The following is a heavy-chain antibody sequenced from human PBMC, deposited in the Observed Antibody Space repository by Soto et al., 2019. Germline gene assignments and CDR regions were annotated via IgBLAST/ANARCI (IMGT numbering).Heavy chain of an antibody. CDR1: GGSISSYY. D-gene: IGHD4-17*01. CDR2: IYYSGST. CDR3: ASWTTVTTERFDAFDI. Sequence: QVQLQESGPGLVKPSETLSLTCTVSGGSISSYYWSWIRQPPGKGLEWIGYIYYSGSTNYNPSLKSRVTISVDTSKNQFSLKLSSVTAADTAVYYCASWTTVTTERFDAFDILGQGTMFPVSS. V-gene: IGHV4-59*01. J-gene: IGHJ3*02.